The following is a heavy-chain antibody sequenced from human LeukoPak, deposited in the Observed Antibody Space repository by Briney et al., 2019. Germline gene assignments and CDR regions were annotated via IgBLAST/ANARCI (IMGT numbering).Heavy chain of an antibody. J-gene: IGHJ5*02. V-gene: IGHV4-34*01. D-gene: IGHD2-2*01. CDR3: ARGVVVVPAAITGIWFDP. CDR2: INHSGST. Sequence: SETLSLTCAVYGGSFSGYYWSWIRQPPGKGLEWIGEINHSGSTNYNPSLKSRVTISVDTSKNQFSLKLSSVTAADTAVYYCARGVVVVPAAITGIWFDPWGQGTLVTVSS. CDR1: GGSFSGYY.